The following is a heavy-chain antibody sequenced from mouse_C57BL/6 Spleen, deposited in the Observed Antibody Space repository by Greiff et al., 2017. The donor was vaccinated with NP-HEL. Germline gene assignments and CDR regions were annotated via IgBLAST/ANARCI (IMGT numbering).Heavy chain of an antibody. J-gene: IGHJ3*01. CDR2: IWTGGGT. Sequence: QVQLKESGPGLVAPSQSLSITCTVSGFSLTSYAISWVRQPPGKGLEWLGVIWTGGGTNYNSALNSRLSISKDNSKSQVFLKMNILQTDDTARYYCARNEGCSYDGAWFAYWGQGTLVTVSA. CDR1: GFSLTSYA. CDR3: ARNEGCSYDGAWFAY. V-gene: IGHV2-9-1*01. D-gene: IGHD2-12*01.